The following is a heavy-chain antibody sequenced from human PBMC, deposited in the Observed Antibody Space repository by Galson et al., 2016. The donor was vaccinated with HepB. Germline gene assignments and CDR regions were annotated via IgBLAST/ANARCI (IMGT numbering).Heavy chain of an antibody. CDR2: IYYSGNT. D-gene: IGHD2-2*02. J-gene: IGHJ2*01. CDR1: GGSMTRYY. CDR3: AKAVAEGARYLEDPFDL. Sequence: SETLSLTCAVSGGSMTRYYWTWIRQPPGRGLEWIGNIYYSGNTHYNPSLKSRVTISVDTSKNQFSLRLNSVTAADTAVYYCAKAVAEGARYLEDPFDLWGRGTLVTVSS. V-gene: IGHV4-59*13.